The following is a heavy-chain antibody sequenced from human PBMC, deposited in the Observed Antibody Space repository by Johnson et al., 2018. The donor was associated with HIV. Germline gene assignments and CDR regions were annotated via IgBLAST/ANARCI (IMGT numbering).Heavy chain of an antibody. V-gene: IGHV3-20*04. CDR2: IKTDGRGT. J-gene: IGHJ3*02. CDR1: GFRFDDYG. CDR3: VRGLDI. Sequence: VQLVESGGGVVRPGGSLRLSCTVAGFRFDDYGMSWVRQAPGKGLEWISTIKTDGRGTNYADSVRGRFTISRDDAKNTLYLQMNSLRAEDTAVYYCVRGLDIWGQGTEVTVSS.